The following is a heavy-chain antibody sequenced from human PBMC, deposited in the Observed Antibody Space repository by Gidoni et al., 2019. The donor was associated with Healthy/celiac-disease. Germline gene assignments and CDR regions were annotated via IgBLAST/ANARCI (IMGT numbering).Heavy chain of an antibody. J-gene: IGHJ4*02. Sequence: QVQLVQSGSELKKPGASLKVSCKASGYTFTSHALNWVRQAPGKGLEWMGWMNTHTGDPTYAQGFTGRFVFALDTSVSTAYLQISSLKAEDTAVYYCARDGEPLQQLVRGGYYFDYWGQGTLVTVSS. V-gene: IGHV7-4-1*02. CDR1: GYTFTSHA. D-gene: IGHD6-13*01. CDR2: MNTHTGDP. CDR3: ARDGEPLQQLVRGGYYFDY.